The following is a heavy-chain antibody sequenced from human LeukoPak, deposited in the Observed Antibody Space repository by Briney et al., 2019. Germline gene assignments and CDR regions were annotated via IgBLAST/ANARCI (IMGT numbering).Heavy chain of an antibody. CDR1: GSTFTIYD. Sequence: ASVTLSFTGSGSTFTIYDFNWMRHPTGQGHELMGWMYLNSGNTVYAQNYQGRVTMTRNTSISTAYMELSSLRSEDTAVYYCARLVAARLSWFDPWGQGTLVTVSS. D-gene: IGHD6-6*01. CDR3: ARLVAARLSWFDP. V-gene: IGHV1-8*01. J-gene: IGHJ5*02. CDR2: MYLNSGNT.